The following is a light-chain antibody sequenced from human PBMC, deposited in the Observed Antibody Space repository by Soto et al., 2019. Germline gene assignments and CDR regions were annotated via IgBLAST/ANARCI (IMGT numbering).Light chain of an antibody. CDR3: QQYGSLPWT. Sequence: EVVLAQSPGTLSLSPGERATLSCRASQSVTSNYLAWYQQKLGQSPRLLIYGASSRATGIPARFSGSGSGTDFTLTINRLEPEDFAVDYCQQYGSLPWTFGQGTKVEIK. CDR2: GAS. V-gene: IGKV3-20*01. CDR1: QSVTSNY. J-gene: IGKJ1*01.